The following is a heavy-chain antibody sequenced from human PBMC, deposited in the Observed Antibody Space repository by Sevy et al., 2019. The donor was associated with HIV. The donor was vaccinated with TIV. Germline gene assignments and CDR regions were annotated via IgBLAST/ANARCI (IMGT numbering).Heavy chain of an antibody. V-gene: IGHV3-20*04. D-gene: IGHD3-22*01. Sequence: GGSLRLSCAASGFTFDDYGMSWVRQAPGKGLEWVSGINWNGGSTGYADSVKGRFTISRDNAKNSLYLQMNSLRAEDTALSYCARTYDSSGYYSVPFDYWGQGTLVTVSS. CDR3: ARTYDSSGYYSVPFDY. CDR1: GFTFDDYG. J-gene: IGHJ4*02. CDR2: INWNGGST.